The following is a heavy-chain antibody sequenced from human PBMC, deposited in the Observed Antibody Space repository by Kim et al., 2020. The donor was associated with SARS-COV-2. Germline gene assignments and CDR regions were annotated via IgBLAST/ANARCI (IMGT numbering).Heavy chain of an antibody. V-gene: IGHV3-23*01. D-gene: IGHD3-10*01. CDR2: IASTGENT. J-gene: IGHJ4*02. CDR1: AFTFSSYA. CDR3: ARDTGWFFDR. Sequence: GGSLRLSGAASAFTFSSYAMSWVRQAPGKGLEWVSGIASTGENTFYADSVKGRLTISRDNSKNTVYLQMNSLRVEDTGVYYCARDTGWFFDRWGQGTLVT.